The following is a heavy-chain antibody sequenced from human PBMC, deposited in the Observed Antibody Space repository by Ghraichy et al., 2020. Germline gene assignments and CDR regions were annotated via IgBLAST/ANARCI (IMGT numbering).Heavy chain of an antibody. Sequence: GESLNISCKGSGYSFTSYWIGWVRQMPGKGLEWMGIIYPGDSDTRYSPSFQGQVTISADKSISTAYLQWSSLKASDTAMYYCARGYCSSTSCYNYYYYGMDVWGQGTTVTVSS. V-gene: IGHV5-51*01. CDR3: ARGYCSSTSCYNYYYYGMDV. D-gene: IGHD2-2*02. J-gene: IGHJ6*02. CDR2: IYPGDSDT. CDR1: GYSFTSYW.